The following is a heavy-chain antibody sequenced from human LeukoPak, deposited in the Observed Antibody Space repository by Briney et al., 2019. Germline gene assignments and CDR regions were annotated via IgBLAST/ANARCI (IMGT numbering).Heavy chain of an antibody. CDR2: IYYSWST. CDR3: ARGFGRGSGYYSGPYYYGMDV. CDR1: GGSISSYY. V-gene: IGHV4-59*01. J-gene: IGHJ6*02. D-gene: IGHD3-22*01. Sequence: SETLSLTCTVSGGSISSYYWSWIRQPPGKGLDGIGHIYYSWSTNYNPSLKSRVTISVDTSKNPFSLKLSSVTAADTAVYYCARGFGRGSGYYSGPYYYGMDVWGQGTTVTVSS.